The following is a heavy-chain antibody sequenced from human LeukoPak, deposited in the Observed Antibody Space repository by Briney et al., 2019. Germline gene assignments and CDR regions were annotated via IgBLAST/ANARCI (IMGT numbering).Heavy chain of an antibody. J-gene: IGHJ4*02. CDR2: IKQDGSEK. CDR3: ALRLLPIKWELPEGSAY. D-gene: IGHD1-26*01. V-gene: IGHV3-7*01. CDR1: GFTFSSYW. Sequence: QAGGSLRLSCAASGFTFSSYWMSWVRQAPGKGLEWVANIKQDGSEKYYVDSVKGRFTISRDNAKNSLYLQMNSLRAEDTAVYYCALRLLPIKWELPEGSAYWGQGTLVTVSS.